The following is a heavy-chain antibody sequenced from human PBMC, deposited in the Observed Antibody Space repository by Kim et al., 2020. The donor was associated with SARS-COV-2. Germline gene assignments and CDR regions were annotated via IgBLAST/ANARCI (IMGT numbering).Heavy chain of an antibody. J-gene: IGHJ4*02. CDR1: GFTFSSYS. Sequence: GGSLRLSCAASGFTFSSYSMNWVRQAPGKGLEWVSSISSSSSYIYYADSVKGRFTISRDNAKNSLYLQMNSLRAEDTAVYYCARGTNYYDSSGYPDYWGQSLLPAVSS. V-gene: IGHV3-21*01. CDR2: ISSSSSYI. D-gene: IGHD3-22*01. CDR3: ARGTNYYDSSGYPDY.